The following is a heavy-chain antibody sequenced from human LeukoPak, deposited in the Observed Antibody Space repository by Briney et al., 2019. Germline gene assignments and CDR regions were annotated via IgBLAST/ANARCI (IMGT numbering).Heavy chain of an antibody. CDR1: GFTFSSYA. V-gene: IGHV3-23*01. J-gene: IGHJ4*02. D-gene: IGHD1-26*01. CDR3: AKDGPQDADGSYYPDYFDY. CDR2: ISGSGGST. Sequence: GGSLRPSCAASGFTFSSYAMSWVRQAPGKGLEWVSAISGSGGSTYYADSVKGRFTISRDNSKNTLYLQMNSLRAEDTAVYYCAKDGPQDADGSYYPDYFDYWGQGTLVTVSS.